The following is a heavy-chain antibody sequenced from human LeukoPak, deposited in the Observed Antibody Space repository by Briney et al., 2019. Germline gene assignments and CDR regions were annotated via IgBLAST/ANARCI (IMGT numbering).Heavy chain of an antibody. V-gene: IGHV3-7*01. J-gene: IGHJ4*02. Sequence: GGSLRLSCAASGFTFSSYWMSWVRQAPGKGLEWVANIKQDGSEKYYVDSVKGRFTISRDNAKNSLYLQMNSLRAEDTAVYYCARAPYGSGSYEFDYWGQGTLVTVSS. CDR3: ARAPYGSGSYEFDY. CDR1: GFTFSSYW. D-gene: IGHD3-10*01. CDR2: IKQDGSEK.